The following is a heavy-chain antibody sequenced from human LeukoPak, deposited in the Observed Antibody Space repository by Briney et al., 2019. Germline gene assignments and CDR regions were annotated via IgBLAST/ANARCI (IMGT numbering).Heavy chain of an antibody. CDR3: AREAIRASSWYGDFDY. Sequence: QSGGSLRLSCAASGFTVSSNYMSWVRQAPGKGLEWVSVIYSGGSTYYADSVKGRFTISRDNSKNTLYLQMNSLRAEDTAVYYCAREAIRASSWYGDFDYWGQGTLVTVSS. D-gene: IGHD6-13*01. CDR2: IYSGGST. CDR1: GFTVSSNY. J-gene: IGHJ4*02. V-gene: IGHV3-66*01.